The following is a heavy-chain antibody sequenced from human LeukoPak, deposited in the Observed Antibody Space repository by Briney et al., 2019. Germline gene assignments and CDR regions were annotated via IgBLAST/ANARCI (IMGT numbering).Heavy chain of an antibody. D-gene: IGHD2-15*01. CDR1: GGSISSSSYY. CDR3: ATGGVVVVAAVNWFDP. J-gene: IGHJ5*02. Sequence: SETLSLTCTVSGGSISSSSYYWGWIRQPPGKGLEWIGSIYYSGSTYYNPSLKSRGTISVDTSKNQFSLKLSSVTAADTAVYYCATGGVVVVAAVNWFDPWGQGTLVTVSS. V-gene: IGHV4-39*01. CDR2: IYYSGST.